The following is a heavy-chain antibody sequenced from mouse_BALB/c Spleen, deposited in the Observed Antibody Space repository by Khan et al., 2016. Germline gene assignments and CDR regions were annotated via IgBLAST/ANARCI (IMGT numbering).Heavy chain of an antibody. V-gene: IGHV1-69*02. J-gene: IGHJ2*01. D-gene: IGHD1-1*01. CDR1: GYIFTSYW. Sequence: QVQLQQSGAELVRPGASVKLSCKASGYIFTSYWLNWVKQRPGQGLEWIGNIYPSDSYTNYNQKFKDKAALTVDKSSSTAYMQLSSPTSEDSAVNYCTRSGGSFYDYWGQGTTLTVSS. CDR3: TRSGGSFYDY. CDR2: IYPSDSYT.